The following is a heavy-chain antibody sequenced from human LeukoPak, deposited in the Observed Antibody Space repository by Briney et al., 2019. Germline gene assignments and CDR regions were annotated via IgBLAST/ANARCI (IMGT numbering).Heavy chain of an antibody. CDR3: ARFNGDYGFDY. D-gene: IGHD4-17*01. V-gene: IGHV4-59*08. CDR1: GGSIGSYY. Sequence: PSETLSLTCTVSGGSIGSYYWSWIRQPPGKGLEWIGYIYYSGSTNYNPSLTSRVTISVDTSKNQFSLKLSSVTAADTAVYYCARFNGDYGFDYWGQGTLVTVSS. J-gene: IGHJ4*02. CDR2: IYYSGST.